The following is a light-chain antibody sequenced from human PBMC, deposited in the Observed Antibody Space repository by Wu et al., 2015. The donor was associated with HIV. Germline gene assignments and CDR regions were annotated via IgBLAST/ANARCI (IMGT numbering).Light chain of an antibody. V-gene: IGKV1-5*03. CDR1: QNINHW. CDR3: QQYNSNSPT. Sequence: DIQMTQSPSTLSASVGDRVSITCRANQNINHWLAWYQHKPGKAPQLLIYKAPTLENGVPSRFSGSGSETEFTLTISSLQPDDFATYYCQQYNSNSPTFGQGTKLEIK. CDR2: KAP. J-gene: IGKJ2*01.